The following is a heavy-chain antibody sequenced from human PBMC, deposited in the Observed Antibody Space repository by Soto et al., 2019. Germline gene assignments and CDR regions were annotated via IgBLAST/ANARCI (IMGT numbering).Heavy chain of an antibody. CDR1: GGSISSSSYY. CDR2: IYYSGST. J-gene: IGHJ4*02. Sequence: SETLSLTCTVSGGSISSSSYYWGWIRQPPGKGLEWIGSIYYSGSTYYNPSLKSRVTISVDTSKNQFSLKLSSVTAADTTVYYCASWYSSSPIDYWGQGTLVTVSS. D-gene: IGHD6-6*01. CDR3: ASWYSSSPIDY. V-gene: IGHV4-39*01.